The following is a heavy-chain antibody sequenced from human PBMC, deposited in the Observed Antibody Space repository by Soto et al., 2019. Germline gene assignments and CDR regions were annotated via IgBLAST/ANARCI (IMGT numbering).Heavy chain of an antibody. Sequence: GSLRLSCAASGFTVSSNYMSWVRQAPGKGLEWVSVIYSGGSTYYADSVKGRFTISRDNSKNTLYLQMNSLRAEDTAVYYCARQQYPVGYYYYMDVWGKGTTVTVSS. CDR2: IYSGGST. V-gene: IGHV3-66*04. CDR1: GFTVSSNY. D-gene: IGHD2-2*01. J-gene: IGHJ6*03. CDR3: ARQQYPVGYYYYMDV.